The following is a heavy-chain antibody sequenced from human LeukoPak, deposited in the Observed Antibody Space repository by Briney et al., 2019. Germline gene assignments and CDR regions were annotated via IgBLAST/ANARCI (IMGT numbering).Heavy chain of an antibody. CDR1: GGSISSYY. CDR2: IYYSGST. Sequence: SETLSLXCTVSGGSISSYYWSWIRQPPGKGLEWIGYIYYSGSTNYNPSLKSRVTISVDTSKNQFSLKLSSVTAADTAVYYCARGPYSSGEDYWGQGTLVTVSS. D-gene: IGHD6-19*01. CDR3: ARGPYSSGEDY. J-gene: IGHJ4*02. V-gene: IGHV4-59*01.